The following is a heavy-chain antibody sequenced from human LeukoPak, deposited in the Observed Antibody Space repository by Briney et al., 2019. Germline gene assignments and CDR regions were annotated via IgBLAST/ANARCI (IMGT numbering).Heavy chain of an antibody. CDR2: INPDSGGT. CDR1: GYTFTGYY. D-gene: IGHD3-9*01. CDR3: ARDGDYDILTGYYNWFDP. J-gene: IGHJ5*02. Sequence: GPSVKVSCKASGYTFTGYYMHWVRQAPGQGLEWMGRINPDSGGTNYAQKFQGRVTMTRDTSISTAYMELSRLRSDDTAVYYCARDGDYDILTGYYNWFDPWGQGTLVTVSS. V-gene: IGHV1-2*06.